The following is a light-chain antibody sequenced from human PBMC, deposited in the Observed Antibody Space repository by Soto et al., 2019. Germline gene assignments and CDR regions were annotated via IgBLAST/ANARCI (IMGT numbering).Light chain of an antibody. J-gene: IGLJ3*02. V-gene: IGLV1-36*01. CDR2: YDD. Sequence: QSVLTQTPSVSAALRRRVTISCSGSSSNIGNNGVSWYQQLPGKAPKLLIYYDDLLPSGVSDRFSGSKSGTSASLAIGGLQSEDEADYYCAAWDDSLNGFVFGGGTKLTVL. CDR3: AAWDDSLNGFV. CDR1: SSNIGNNG.